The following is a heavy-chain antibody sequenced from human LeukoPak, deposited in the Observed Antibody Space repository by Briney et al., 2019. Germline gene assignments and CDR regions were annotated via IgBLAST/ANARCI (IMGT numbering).Heavy chain of an antibody. J-gene: IGHJ4*02. CDR1: GFTFSSYG. CDR3: ARHQAVAGWNDY. CDR2: IRYDGSNK. V-gene: IGHV3-30*02. D-gene: IGHD6-19*01. Sequence: GGSLRLSCAASGFTFSSYGMHWVRQAPGKGLEWVAFIRYDGSNKYYADSVKGRFTISRDNSKNTLYLQMNSLRAEDTAVYYCARHQAVAGWNDYWGQGTLVTVSS.